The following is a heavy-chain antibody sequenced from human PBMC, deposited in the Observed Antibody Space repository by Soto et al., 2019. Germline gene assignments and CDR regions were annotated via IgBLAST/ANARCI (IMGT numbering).Heavy chain of an antibody. CDR1: GFTFSSYS. Sequence: PGGSLRLSCAASGFTFSSYSMNWVRQAPGKGLEWVSSISSSSSYIYYADSVKGRFTISRDNAKNSLYLQMNSLRAEDTAVYYCARAPSYDILTGYYPQGAYYYYGMDVWGQGTTVTVSS. CDR2: ISSSSSYI. V-gene: IGHV3-21*01. D-gene: IGHD3-9*01. CDR3: ARAPSYDILTGYYPQGAYYYYGMDV. J-gene: IGHJ6*02.